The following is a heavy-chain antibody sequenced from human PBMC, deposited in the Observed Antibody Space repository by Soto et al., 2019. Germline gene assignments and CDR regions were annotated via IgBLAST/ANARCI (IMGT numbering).Heavy chain of an antibody. V-gene: IGHV4-34*01. CDR2: INHSGST. CDR3: ARGKAAVVSQH. J-gene: IGHJ1*01. D-gene: IGHD6-13*01. CDR1: GGSFSGYY. Sequence: SETLSLTCAVYGGSFSGYYWSWIRQPPGKGLEWIGEINHSGSTNYNPSLKRRVTISVATSKNQFSLKLSYVTAADTAVYYCARGKAAVVSQHWGQGTLVTVSS.